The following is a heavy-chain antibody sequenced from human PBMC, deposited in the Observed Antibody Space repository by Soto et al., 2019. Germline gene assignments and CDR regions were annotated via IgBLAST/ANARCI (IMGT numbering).Heavy chain of an antibody. CDR3: ASTYYYGSGSYQCQAPFDY. CDR1: GFTFDDYA. CDR2: ISWNSGSI. Sequence: PGGSLRLSCAASGFTFDDYAMHWVRQAPGKGLEWVSGISWNSGSIGYADSVKGRFTISRDNAKNSLYLQMNSLRAEDTALYYCASTYYYGSGSYQCQAPFDYWGQGTLVTVSS. V-gene: IGHV3-9*01. D-gene: IGHD3-10*01. J-gene: IGHJ4*02.